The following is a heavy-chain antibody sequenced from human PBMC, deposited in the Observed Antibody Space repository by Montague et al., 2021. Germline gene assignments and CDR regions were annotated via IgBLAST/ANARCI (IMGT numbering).Heavy chain of an antibody. J-gene: IGHJ5*02. CDR3: AKRDYFVSGTSYKGFDP. D-gene: IGHD3-10*01. CDR1: SGSIFHAH. CDR2: MFYGGAT. Sequence: SETLSLTCTVSSGSIFHAHWSWVRQPPGKGLEWLGSMFYGGATSNNPSLKSRVTMSIDTSTNQFSLKLSFVTAADTAVYCCAKRDYFVSGTSYKGFDPWGQGILVTVSS. V-gene: IGHV4-59*08.